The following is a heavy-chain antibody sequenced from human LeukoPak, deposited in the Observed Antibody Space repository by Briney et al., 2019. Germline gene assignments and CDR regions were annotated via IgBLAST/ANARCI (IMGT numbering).Heavy chain of an antibody. D-gene: IGHD5-12*01. V-gene: IGHV1-46*01. CDR1: GYTFTSYY. Sequence: GASVKVSCKASGYTFTSYYMHWVRQAPGQGLEWMGIINPIGGGTSYAQKFQGRVTMTRDTSTSTVYMELSSLRSEDTAVYYCAREAVWWLSFASRLDYWGQGTLVTVSS. CDR2: INPIGGGT. J-gene: IGHJ4*02. CDR3: AREAVWWLSFASRLDY.